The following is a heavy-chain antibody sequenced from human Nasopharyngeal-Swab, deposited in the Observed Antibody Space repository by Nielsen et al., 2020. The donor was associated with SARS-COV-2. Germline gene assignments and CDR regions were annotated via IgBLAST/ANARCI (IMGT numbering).Heavy chain of an antibody. CDR2: INHSGST. V-gene: IGHV4-34*01. D-gene: IGHD4-17*01. CDR3: ARGRDYGDYVDYFDY. J-gene: IGHJ4*02. Sequence: WIRQPPGKGLEWIGEINHSGSTNYNPSLKSRVTISVDTSKNQFSLKLSSVTAADTAVYYCARGRDYGDYVDYFDYWDQGTLVTVSS.